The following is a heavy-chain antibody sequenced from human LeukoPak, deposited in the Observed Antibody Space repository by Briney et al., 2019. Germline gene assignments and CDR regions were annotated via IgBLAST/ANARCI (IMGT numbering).Heavy chain of an antibody. CDR3: ARDLSPLYSSAWYDAFDI. V-gene: IGHV3-7*01. D-gene: IGHD6-19*01. Sequence: PGGSLRLSCGASGFTLSTYWMSWVRQAPGKGLEWVANINQDGSEIHYVDSVKGRFTISTDNAKNSLYLQMNSLRAEDTAMYYCARDLSPLYSSAWYDAFDIWGQGTVVTVSS. CDR1: GFTLSTYW. J-gene: IGHJ3*02. CDR2: INQDGSEI.